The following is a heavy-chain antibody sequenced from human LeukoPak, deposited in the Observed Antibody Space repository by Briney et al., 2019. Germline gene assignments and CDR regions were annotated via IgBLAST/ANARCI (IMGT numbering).Heavy chain of an antibody. Sequence: SETLSLTCAVYGGSFSGYYWSWIRQPPGKGLESIGDINHSGSTNYNPSLKSRVTISVDTSKNQFSLKLSSVTAADTAVYYCARVLEGSSGQHWYFDPWRRGTLVTVSS. V-gene: IGHV4-34*01. CDR1: GGSFSGYY. J-gene: IGHJ2*01. D-gene: IGHD6-19*01. CDR2: INHSGST. CDR3: ARVLEGSSGQHWYFDP.